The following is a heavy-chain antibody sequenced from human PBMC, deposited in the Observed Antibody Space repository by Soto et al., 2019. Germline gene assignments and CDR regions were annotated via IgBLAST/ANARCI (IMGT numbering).Heavy chain of an antibody. CDR1: GASISGFY. CDR3: ARQLPVGATSWFDP. D-gene: IGHD1-26*01. V-gene: IGHV4-4*07. CDR2: IYATGTT. Sequence: SETLSLTCTVSGASISGFYWSWIRKSAGKGPEWIGRIYATGTTDYNPSLKSRVMMSVDTSKKQFSLKLRSVTAADTAIYYCARQLPVGATSWFDPWGQGTLVTSPQ. J-gene: IGHJ5*02.